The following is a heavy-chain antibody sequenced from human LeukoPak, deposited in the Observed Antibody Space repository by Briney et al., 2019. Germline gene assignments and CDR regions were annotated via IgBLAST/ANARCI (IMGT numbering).Heavy chain of an antibody. J-gene: IGHJ4*02. D-gene: IGHD2-21*02. V-gene: IGHV3-30*04. CDR1: GFTFNNYA. CDR2: ISRDGTQQ. CDR3: AKDPDSVVVVTAMEGY. Sequence: GGSLRLSCAASGFTFNNYAMHWVRQAPGEGLEWVAVISRDGTQQYYADSVKGRFTISRDNSKNTLYLQMNSLRAEDTAVYYCAKDPDSVVVVTAMEGYWGQGTLVTVSS.